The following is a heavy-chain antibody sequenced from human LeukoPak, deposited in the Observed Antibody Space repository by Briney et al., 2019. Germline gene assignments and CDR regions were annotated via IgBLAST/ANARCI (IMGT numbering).Heavy chain of an antibody. CDR1: GGSFSGYY. CDR2: INHSGST. D-gene: IGHD1-7*01. V-gene: IGHV4-34*01. J-gene: IGHJ6*03. CDR3: ARGKKTGTSHYYYYYMDV. Sequence: SETLSLTCAVSGGSFSGYYWSWIRQPPGKGLEWIGEINHSGSTNYNPSLKSRVTISVDTSKNQFSLKLSSVTAADTAVYYCARGKKTGTSHYYYYYMDVWGKGTTVTVSS.